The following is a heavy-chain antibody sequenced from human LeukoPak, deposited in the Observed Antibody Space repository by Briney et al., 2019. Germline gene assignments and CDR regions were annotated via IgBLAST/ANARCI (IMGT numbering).Heavy chain of an antibody. D-gene: IGHD5-24*01. CDR2: IGWDGGST. V-gene: IGHV3-43*01. Sequence: GGSLRLSCAASGFTFDDYTMHWVRQAPGKGLEGVPLIGWDGGSTYYADSVKGRFTISRDNSKNSLYLQMNSLRTEDTALYYCAKGDGYKPPDYYYYYGMDVWGQGTTVTVSS. CDR1: GFTFDDYT. J-gene: IGHJ6*02. CDR3: AKGDGYKPPDYYYYYGMDV.